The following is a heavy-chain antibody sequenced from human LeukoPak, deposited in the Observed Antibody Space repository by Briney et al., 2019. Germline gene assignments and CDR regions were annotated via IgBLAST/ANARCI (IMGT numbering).Heavy chain of an antibody. CDR3: ARGSLYSSSWFDDAFDI. D-gene: IGHD6-13*01. CDR1: GFTFSSYA. CDR2: ISYDGSNK. V-gene: IGHV3-30-3*01. J-gene: IGHJ3*02. Sequence: QPGRSLRLFCAASGFTFSSYAMHWVRQAPGKGLEWVAVISYDGSNKYYADSVKGRFTISRDNSKNTLYLQMNSLRAEDTAVYYCARGSLYSSSWFDDAFDIWGQGTMVTVSS.